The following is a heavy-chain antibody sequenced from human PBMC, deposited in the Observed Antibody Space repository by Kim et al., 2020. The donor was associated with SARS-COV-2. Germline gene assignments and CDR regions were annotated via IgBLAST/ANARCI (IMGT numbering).Heavy chain of an antibody. CDR3: ARISGSPYYFYGMDV. V-gene: IGHV4-39*07. J-gene: IGHJ6*02. Sequence: PSLEGRVTISIDTSKRQFSLNLTSVTAADTAVYYCARISGSPYYFYGMDVWGQGTTVTVSS. D-gene: IGHD3-22*01.